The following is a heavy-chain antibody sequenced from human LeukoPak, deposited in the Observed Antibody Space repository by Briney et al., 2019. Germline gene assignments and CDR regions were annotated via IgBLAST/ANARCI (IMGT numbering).Heavy chain of an antibody. D-gene: IGHD2-2*01. V-gene: IGHV3-30-3*02. CDR1: GFTFSSYA. CDR2: ISYDGSNK. CDR3: AKSPLKYQLLWGSFDY. Sequence: GGSLRLSCAASGFTFSSYAMHWVRQAPGKGLEWVAVISYDGSNKYYADSVKGRFTISRDNSKNTLYLQMNSLRAEDTAVYYCAKSPLKYQLLWGSFDYWGQGTLVTVSS. J-gene: IGHJ4*02.